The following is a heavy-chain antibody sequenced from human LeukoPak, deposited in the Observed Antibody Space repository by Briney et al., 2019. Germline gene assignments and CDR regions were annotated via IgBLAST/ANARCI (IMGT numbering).Heavy chain of an antibody. CDR1: GGSFSGYY. CDR2: INHSGST. V-gene: IGHV4-34*01. CDR3: ARLAAARYDC. Sequence: SETLSLTCAVYGGSFSGYYWSWIRQPPGKGLEWIGEINHSGSTNYNPSLKSRVTISVDTSKNQFSLKLSSVTAADTAVYYCARLAAARYDCWGQGTLVTVSS. D-gene: IGHD6-25*01. J-gene: IGHJ4*02.